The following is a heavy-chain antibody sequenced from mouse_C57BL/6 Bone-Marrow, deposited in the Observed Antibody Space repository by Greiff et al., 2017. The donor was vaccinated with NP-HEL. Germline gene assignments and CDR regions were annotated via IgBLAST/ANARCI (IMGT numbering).Heavy chain of an antibody. Sequence: VQLKESGAELVRPGASVTLSCKASGYTFTDYEMHWVKQTPVHGLEWIGAIDPETGGTAYNQKFKGKAILTADKSSSTAYMELRSLTSEDSAVYYCTRGLWDFDYWGQGTTLTVSS. CDR1: GYTFTDYE. V-gene: IGHV1-15*01. D-gene: IGHD1-1*01. CDR3: TRGLWDFDY. CDR2: IDPETGGT. J-gene: IGHJ2*01.